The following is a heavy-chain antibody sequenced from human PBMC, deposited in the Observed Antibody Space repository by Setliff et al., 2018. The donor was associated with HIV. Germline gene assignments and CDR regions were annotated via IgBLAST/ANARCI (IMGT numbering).Heavy chain of an antibody. CDR1: GGTFSSYA. J-gene: IGHJ4*02. CDR3: ARVLNYYFDY. V-gene: IGHV1-69*05. Sequence: SVKVSCKASGGTFSSYAISWVRQAPGQGLEWMGGIIPIFGTANYAQKFQGRVTITTDESTSTAYMELSSPRSEDTAVYYCARVLNYYFDYWGQGTLVTVSS. CDR2: IIPIFGTA.